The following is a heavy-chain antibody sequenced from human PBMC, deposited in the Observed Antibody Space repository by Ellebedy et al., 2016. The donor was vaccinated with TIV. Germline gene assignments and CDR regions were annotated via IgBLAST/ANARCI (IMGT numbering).Heavy chain of an antibody. V-gene: IGHV1-2*02. J-gene: IGHJ4*02. D-gene: IGHD2-2*01. Sequence: AASVKVSCKTSGYTFTGYYIHWVRQAPGQGLEWMGWIDPNSGDTNYGQKFQGRVTLTSDTSITTAYMEMSSLRSDDTAVYYCARDFWYGQSTSTRAGDYWGQGTLVTVSS. CDR1: GYTFTGYY. CDR2: IDPNSGDT. CDR3: ARDFWYGQSTSTRAGDY.